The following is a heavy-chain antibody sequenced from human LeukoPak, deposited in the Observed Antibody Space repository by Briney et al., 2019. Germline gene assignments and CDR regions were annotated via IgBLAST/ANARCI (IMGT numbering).Heavy chain of an antibody. V-gene: IGHV3-30*04. D-gene: IGHD4-17*01. Sequence: GGSLRLSCAASGFTFSSYAMHWVRQAPGKGLEWVAVISYDGSNKYYAGSVKGRFTISRDNSKNTLYLQMNSLRAEDTAVYYCARDSVLYGDYGFDPWGQGTLVTVSS. CDR1: GFTFSSYA. J-gene: IGHJ5*02. CDR2: ISYDGSNK. CDR3: ARDSVLYGDYGFDP.